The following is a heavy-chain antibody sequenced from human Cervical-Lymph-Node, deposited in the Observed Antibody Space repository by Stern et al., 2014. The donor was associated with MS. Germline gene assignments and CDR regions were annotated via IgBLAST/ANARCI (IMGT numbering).Heavy chain of an antibody. D-gene: IGHD6-6*01. CDR1: GYTFTSYY. V-gene: IGHV1-46*01. Sequence: AHLVESGAEVKKPGASVKVSCKASGYTFTSYYMHWVRQAPGQGLEWMGIINPSGGSTSYAQKFQGRVTMTRDTSTSTVYMELSSLRSEDTAVYYCARDRSSSALPHYYYGMDVWGQGTTVTVSS. CDR3: ARDRSSSALPHYYYGMDV. CDR2: INPSGGST. J-gene: IGHJ6*02.